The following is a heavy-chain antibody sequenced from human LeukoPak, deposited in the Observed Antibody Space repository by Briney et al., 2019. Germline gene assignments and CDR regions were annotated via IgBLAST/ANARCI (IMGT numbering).Heavy chain of an antibody. Sequence: PSETLSLTCTVSGGSISSFYWSWIRQPPGKRLEWIGYIYYRGSPNYNPSLKSRVTISVDTSKNQFSLKLSSVTAADTAVYYCARSYDFWSGYTFDYWGRGTLVTVSS. J-gene: IGHJ4*02. CDR2: IYYRGSP. CDR1: GGSISSFY. V-gene: IGHV4-59*01. D-gene: IGHD3-3*01. CDR3: ARSYDFWSGYTFDY.